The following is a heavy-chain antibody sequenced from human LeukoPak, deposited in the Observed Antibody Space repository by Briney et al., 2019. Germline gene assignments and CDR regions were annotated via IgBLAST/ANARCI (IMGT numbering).Heavy chain of an antibody. J-gene: IGHJ4*02. Sequence: GGSLRLSCAAPGFTFSGFYMTWIRQAPGGGLEWISYISTTGRDISYADSVKGRFTISRGNVKNSLYLQMNSLTAEDTAVYYCAKTARALDYWGQGTLVTVSS. CDR2: ISTTGRDI. V-gene: IGHV3-11*01. CDR1: GFTFSGFY. CDR3: AKTARALDY.